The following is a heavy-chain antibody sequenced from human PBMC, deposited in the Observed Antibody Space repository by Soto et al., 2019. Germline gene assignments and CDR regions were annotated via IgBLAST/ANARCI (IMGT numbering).Heavy chain of an antibody. Sequence: ASVKVSCKASGYTFTGYYMHWVRQAPGQGLEWMGWINPNSGGTNYAQRFQGRVTMTRDTSISTAHMELSRLRSDDTAVYYCARDRAALEGYYYGMDVWGQGTTVTVSS. CDR3: ARDRAALEGYYYGMDV. D-gene: IGHD1-1*01. CDR2: INPNSGGT. J-gene: IGHJ6*02. V-gene: IGHV1-2*02. CDR1: GYTFTGYY.